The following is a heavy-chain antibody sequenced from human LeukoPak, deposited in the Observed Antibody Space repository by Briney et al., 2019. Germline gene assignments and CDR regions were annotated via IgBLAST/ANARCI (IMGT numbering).Heavy chain of an antibody. CDR1: GFTFSSYW. V-gene: IGHV3-7*01. D-gene: IGHD3-22*01. CDR3: ARDLRGYHDSSGYSFDY. Sequence: GGSLRLSCAASGFTFSSYWMSWVRQAPGKGLEWVANIKKDGSEKYYVDSVKGRFTISRDNAKNSLYLQMNSLRAEDTAVYYCARDLRGYHDSSGYSFDYWGQGTLVTVSS. J-gene: IGHJ4*02. CDR2: IKKDGSEK.